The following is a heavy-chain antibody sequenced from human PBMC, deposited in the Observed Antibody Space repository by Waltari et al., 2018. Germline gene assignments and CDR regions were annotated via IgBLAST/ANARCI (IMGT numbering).Heavy chain of an antibody. D-gene: IGHD6-13*01. J-gene: IGHJ4*02. CDR2: INHSGST. Sequence: QVQLQQWGAGLLKPSETLSLTCAVYGGSFSGYYWSWIRQPPGKGLEWIGEINHSGSTNYNPSLKSRVTISVDTSKNQFSLKLSSVTAADTAVYYCARGRGSSSFGIDYWGQGTLVTVSS. CDR3: ARGRGSSSFGIDY. CDR1: GGSFSGYY. V-gene: IGHV4-34*01.